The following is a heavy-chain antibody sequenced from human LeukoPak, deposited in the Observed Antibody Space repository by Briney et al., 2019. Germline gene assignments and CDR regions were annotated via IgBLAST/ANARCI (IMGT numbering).Heavy chain of an antibody. CDR1: GFTFSNYN. CDR2: ISSSNNYI. Sequence: KPGGSLRLSCAASGFTFSNYNMNWVRQAPGKGLEWVSSISSSNNYIYYADSVKGRFTISRDNAKNSLYLQMNSLRAEDTAVYYCARRSPNYYIDYWGQGTPVTVSS. J-gene: IGHJ4*02. CDR3: ARRSPNYYIDY. V-gene: IGHV3-21*01.